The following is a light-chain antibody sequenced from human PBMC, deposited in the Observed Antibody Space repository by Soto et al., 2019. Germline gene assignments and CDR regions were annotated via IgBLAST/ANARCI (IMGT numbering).Light chain of an antibody. CDR1: QSISGW. V-gene: IGKV1-5*03. J-gene: IGKJ1*01. CDR3: QQYNTYS. Sequence: DIQMTQSPSTLSASVGDRVIITCRTSQSISGWMAWYQQKPGKAPNLLIYKTLKTGVPSRFSASGSGTEFPLIISSLKPDDFATYSCQQYNTYSFGQGTPVKI. CDR2: K.